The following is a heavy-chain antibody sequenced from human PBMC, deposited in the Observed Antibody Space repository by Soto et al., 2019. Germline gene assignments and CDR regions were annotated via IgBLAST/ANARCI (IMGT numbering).Heavy chain of an antibody. CDR2: IYYTGST. Sequence: QVQLHESGPGLVKPSETLSLTCTVSGGSISNYYWSWIRQPPGKGLEWIGYIYYTGSTNYNPSLKSRVTMSLDTSENQVSLNLKSVTAADTAVYYCARGASWVGEGDLWGQGTTVSVSS. V-gene: IGHV4-59*01. CDR1: GGSISNYY. J-gene: IGHJ3*01. D-gene: IGHD3-10*01. CDR3: ARGASWVGEGDL.